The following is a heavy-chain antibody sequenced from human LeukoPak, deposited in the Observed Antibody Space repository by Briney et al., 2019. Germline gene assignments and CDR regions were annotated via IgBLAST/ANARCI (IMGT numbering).Heavy chain of an antibody. V-gene: IGHV3-74*01. CDR2: INSDGSST. D-gene: IGHD6-25*01. CDR1: GFTFSNYW. CDR3: ARRRSGHYFDY. J-gene: IGHJ4*02. Sequence: GGSLRLSCSAPGFTFSNYWMHWVRQAPGKGLVWVSRINSDGSSTSYADSVKGRFTISRDNAKNTLYLQMNSLRAEDTAVYYCARRRSGHYFDYWGLGTLVTVSS.